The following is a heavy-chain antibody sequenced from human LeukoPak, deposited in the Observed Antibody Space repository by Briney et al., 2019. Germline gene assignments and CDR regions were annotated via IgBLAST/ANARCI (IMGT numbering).Heavy chain of an antibody. CDR3: ARGVLWFGELFLVRGAIIDY. Sequence: SETLSLTCAVYGGSFSGYYWSWIRQPPGKGLEWIGEINHSGSTNYNPSLKSRVTISVDTSKNQFSLKLSSVTAADTAVYYCARGVLWFGELFLVRGAIIDYWGQGTLVIVSS. J-gene: IGHJ4*02. D-gene: IGHD3-10*01. V-gene: IGHV4-34*01. CDR1: GGSFSGYY. CDR2: INHSGST.